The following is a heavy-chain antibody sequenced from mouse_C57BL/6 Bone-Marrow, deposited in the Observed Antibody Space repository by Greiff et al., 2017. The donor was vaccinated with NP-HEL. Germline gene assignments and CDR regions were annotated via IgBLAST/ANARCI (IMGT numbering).Heavy chain of an antibody. CDR3: ARSHRGYYAMDY. CDR2: IYPGSGNT. Sequence: QVQLQQSGAELVRPGASVKLSCKASGYTFADYYINWVKQRPGQGLEWIARIYPGSGNTYYNEKFKGKATLTAEKSSSTAYMQLSSLTSEDSAVYFCARSHRGYYAMDYWGQGTSVTVSS. V-gene: IGHV1-76*01. CDR1: GYTFADYY. D-gene: IGHD2-14*01. J-gene: IGHJ4*01.